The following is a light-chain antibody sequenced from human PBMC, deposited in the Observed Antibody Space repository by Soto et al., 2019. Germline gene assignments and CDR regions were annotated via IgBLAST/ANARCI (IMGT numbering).Light chain of an antibody. CDR1: QSVSGN. J-gene: IGKJ3*01. CDR2: AAS. Sequence: EIVMTQSPATLSVSPGERATLSCRASQSVSGNLAWYQQKPGQAPRLLIYAASTRATGIPARFSGSGSGTEFTLTISSLQSEDFAVDYCQQYNNWPPITVGPGTKVDIK. CDR3: QQYNNWPPIT. V-gene: IGKV3-15*01.